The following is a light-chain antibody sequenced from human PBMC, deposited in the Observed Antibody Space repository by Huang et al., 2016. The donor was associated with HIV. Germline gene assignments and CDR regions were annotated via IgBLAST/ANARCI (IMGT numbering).Light chain of an antibody. Sequence: EIVLTQSPGTLSLSPGERATLSCRASQSVSSSYLAWYQQKPGQAPRLLINDASIRAAGIPDRVSGSGSGTDFTLTISGLEPEDFALYYCQQYGSSPPYTFGQGTKLEIK. J-gene: IGKJ2*01. CDR1: QSVSSSY. CDR3: QQYGSSPPYT. V-gene: IGKV3-20*01. CDR2: DAS.